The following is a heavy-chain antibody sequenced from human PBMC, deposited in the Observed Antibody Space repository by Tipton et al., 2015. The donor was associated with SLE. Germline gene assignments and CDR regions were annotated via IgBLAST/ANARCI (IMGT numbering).Heavy chain of an antibody. Sequence: TLSLTCTVSGGSISSSSYYWGWIRQPPGKGLEWIGGIYYSGSTYYHPSLKSRVTISVETSKNQFSLKLSSVTAADTAVYYCARNHYSNYVNDYWGQGTLVTVSS. CDR1: GGSISSSSYY. D-gene: IGHD4-11*01. V-gene: IGHV4-39*07. CDR2: IYYSGST. CDR3: ARNHYSNYVNDY. J-gene: IGHJ4*02.